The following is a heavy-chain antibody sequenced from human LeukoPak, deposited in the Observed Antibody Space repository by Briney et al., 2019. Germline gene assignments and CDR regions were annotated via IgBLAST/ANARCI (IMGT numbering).Heavy chain of an antibody. Sequence: SETLSLTCTVSGASIRSYYWSWIRQPPGKGLEWIGYIYYSGSTDYNPSLKSRVTISVDASKNQFSLKLSSVTAADTAVYYCARRRWELRNFDYWGQGTLVTVSS. D-gene: IGHD4-23*01. CDR2: IYYSGST. CDR3: ARRRWELRNFDY. CDR1: GASIRSYY. V-gene: IGHV4-59*08. J-gene: IGHJ4*02.